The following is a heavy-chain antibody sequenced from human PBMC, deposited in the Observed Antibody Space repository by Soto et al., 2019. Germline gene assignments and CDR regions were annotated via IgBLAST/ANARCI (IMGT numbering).Heavy chain of an antibody. V-gene: IGHV4-39*01. D-gene: IGHD3-16*01. J-gene: IGHJ6*02. CDR2: IYYSGST. CDR1: GGSISSSSYY. CDR3: ARVLGEYYYYGMDV. Sequence: PSETLSLTCTVSGGSISSSSYYWGWIRQPPGKGLEWIGSIYYSGSTYYNPSLKSRVTISVDTSKNQFSLKLSSVTAADTAVYYCARVLGEYYYYGMDVWGQGTTVTVSS.